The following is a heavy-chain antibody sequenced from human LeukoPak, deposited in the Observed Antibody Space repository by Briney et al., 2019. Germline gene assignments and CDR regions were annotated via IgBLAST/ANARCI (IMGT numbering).Heavy chain of an antibody. CDR1: GGSISSYY. Sequence: SETLSLTCTVSGGSISSYYWSWIRQPPGKGLEWIGYIYYSGSTNYNPSLKSRVTISVDTSKNQFSLKLSSVTAADTALYYCARSTMVRGGIIRSSYYFDYWGQGTLVTVSS. CDR2: IYYSGST. D-gene: IGHD3-10*01. J-gene: IGHJ4*02. CDR3: ARSTMVRGGIIRSSYYFDY. V-gene: IGHV4-59*01.